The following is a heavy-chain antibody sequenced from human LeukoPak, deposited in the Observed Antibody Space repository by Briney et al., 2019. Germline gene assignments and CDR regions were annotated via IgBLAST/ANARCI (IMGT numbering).Heavy chain of an antibody. CDR2: IYTSGST. Sequence: SETLSLTWTVSGGSISSYYWSWIRQPARKGLECIGRIYTSGSTNYNPPLKSRVTMSVDTSKNQFSVKLSSVTAADTAVDYCAREHECSGGSCYSYYYYGMDVWGQGTTVTVSS. CDR1: GGSISSYY. D-gene: IGHD2-15*01. J-gene: IGHJ6*02. CDR3: AREHECSGGSCYSYYYYGMDV. V-gene: IGHV4-4*07.